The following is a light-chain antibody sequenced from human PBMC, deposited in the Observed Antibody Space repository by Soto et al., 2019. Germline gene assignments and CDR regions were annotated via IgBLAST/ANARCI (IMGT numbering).Light chain of an antibody. J-gene: IGLJ3*02. Sequence: SYELTQPPSVSVAPGQTARITCGGDNIGSKSVHWYQRRPGQAPVLVIYDNSDRPSAIPERFSGSNSGNTATLTITRVEAGDEAEYSCQVWDVTSDHPVSGGGTKVTVL. CDR1: NIGSKS. V-gene: IGLV3-21*02. CDR2: DNS. CDR3: QVWDVTSDHPV.